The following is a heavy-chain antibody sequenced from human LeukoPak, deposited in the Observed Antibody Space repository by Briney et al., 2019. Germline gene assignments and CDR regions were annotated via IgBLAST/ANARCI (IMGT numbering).Heavy chain of an antibody. CDR2: ISSIINYI. CDR3: ARVPHAMVRGVIITEFYFDY. CDR1: GLTFSSYS. Sequence: GRTLSPSSAASGLTFSSYSMNWVRPAPPQGLDWASSISSIINYIYYADSVKSRFTISRDNAKNSLYLQMNSLRAEDTAVYYCARVPHAMVRGVIITEFYFDYWGQGTLVTVSS. J-gene: IGHJ4*02. V-gene: IGHV3-21*01. D-gene: IGHD3-10*01.